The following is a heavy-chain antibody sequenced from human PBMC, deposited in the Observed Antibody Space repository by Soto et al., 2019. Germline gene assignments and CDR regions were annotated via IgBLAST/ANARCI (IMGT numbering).Heavy chain of an antibody. J-gene: IGHJ6*03. CDR2: INHSGST. V-gene: IGHV4-34*01. CDR1: GGSFSGYY. CDR3: ARGLNFGWGIYYPPPLSDYYRAV. Sequence: SETLSLTCAVYGGSFSGYYWSWIRQPPGKGLEWIGEINHSGSTNYNPSLKSRVTISVDTSKNQFSLKLSSVTAADTAVYYCARGLNFGWGIYYPPPLSDYYRAVGGKGPRVTVPS. D-gene: IGHD3-10*01.